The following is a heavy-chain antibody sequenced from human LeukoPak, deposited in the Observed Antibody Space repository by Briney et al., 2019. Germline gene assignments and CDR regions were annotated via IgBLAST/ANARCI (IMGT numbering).Heavy chain of an antibody. J-gene: IGHJ6*02. D-gene: IGHD3-16*02. CDR1: ESTFSNAW. CDR3: AKAGVTGYYYHGMDV. V-gene: IGHV3-15*01. CDR2: IKSKTDGGTT. Sequence: NPGGSLRLSCAGSESTFSNAWMSWVRQAPGKGQEWVGRIKSKTDGGTTDYAAPVKGRFTISRDNAKNTLYLRVDSLRGEDTAVYYCAKAGVTGYYYHGMDVWGQGTMVTVSS.